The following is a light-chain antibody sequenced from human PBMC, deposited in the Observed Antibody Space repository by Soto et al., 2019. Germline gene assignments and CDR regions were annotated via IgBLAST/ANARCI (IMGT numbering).Light chain of an antibody. CDR2: GAS. CDR3: QQYNTWPPWT. CDR1: QSVASN. V-gene: IGKV3-15*01. J-gene: IGKJ1*01. Sequence: EIVMTQSPATLSVSPGERATLSCRASQSVASNLAWYQQKRGQAPRLLISGASTRATGIPARFSGSGSGTEFTLTVSSLQSEDFAVYYCQQYNTWPPWTFGQGTRVEV.